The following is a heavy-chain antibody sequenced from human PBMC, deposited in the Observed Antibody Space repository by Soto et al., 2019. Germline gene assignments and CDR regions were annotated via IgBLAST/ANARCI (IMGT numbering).Heavy chain of an antibody. J-gene: IGHJ4*02. CDR3: ARIYCSSTSCYVDY. Sequence: SETLSLTCTVSGGSISSYYWSWIRQPPGKGLEWIGYIYYSGSTNYNPSLKSRVTISVDTSKNQFSLKLSSVTAADTAVYYCARIYCSSTSCYVDYWGQGTLVTV. V-gene: IGHV4-59*08. CDR2: IYYSGST. CDR1: GGSISSYY. D-gene: IGHD2-2*01.